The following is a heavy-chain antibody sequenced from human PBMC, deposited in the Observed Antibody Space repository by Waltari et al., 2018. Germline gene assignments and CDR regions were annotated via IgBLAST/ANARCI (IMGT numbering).Heavy chain of an antibody. CDR3: AKEAPLVQGFLWADF. V-gene: IGHV4-31*03. CDR2: TTGGAP. J-gene: IGHJ4*02. Sequence: QVQLQESGPGLVKPSQTLSLTCTVSGGSISSGGYYWSGIRQHPGKGLEWVAGITTGGAPYYTDSVKGRFTISRDNSKNTLYLQMNSLRAEDTALYYCAKEAPLVQGFLWADFWGQGTLVTVSS. D-gene: IGHD3-10*02. CDR1: GGSISSGGYY.